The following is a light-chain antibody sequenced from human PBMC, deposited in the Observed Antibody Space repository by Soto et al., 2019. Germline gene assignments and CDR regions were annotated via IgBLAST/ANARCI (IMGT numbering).Light chain of an antibody. CDR3: AAWYDSLSYV. Sequence: QSVLTQPPSASGTPGQRVTISCSGSSSNIGSNYVYWYQQLPGTAPKLLLYRNNQRPSGVPDRFSGSKSGTSASLAISGLGSEDEADYYCAAWYDSLSYVFGTGT. V-gene: IGLV1-47*01. CDR2: RNN. J-gene: IGLJ1*01. CDR1: SSNIGSNY.